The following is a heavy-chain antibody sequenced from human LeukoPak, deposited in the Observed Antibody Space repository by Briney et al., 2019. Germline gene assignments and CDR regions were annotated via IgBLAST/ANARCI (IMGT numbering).Heavy chain of an antibody. V-gene: IGHV3-9*03. J-gene: IGHJ4*02. CDR2: ISWNSGSI. Sequence: GWSLRLSCAASGFTFDDYAMHWVRQAPGKGLEGVSGISWNSGSIGYADSVKGRFTISRDNAKNSLYLQMNSLRAEDMALYYCAKSGSYSSSWYYFDYWGQGTLVTVSS. CDR3: AKSGSYSSSWYYFDY. D-gene: IGHD6-13*01. CDR1: GFTFDDYA.